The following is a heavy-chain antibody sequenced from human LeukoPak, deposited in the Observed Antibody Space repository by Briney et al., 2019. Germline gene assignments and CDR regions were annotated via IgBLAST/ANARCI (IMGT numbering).Heavy chain of an antibody. CDR2: ISSRSSPI. D-gene: IGHD6-19*01. Sequence: GGSLRLSCAASGFTFSSFSMNWVRQAPGKGLEWVSYISSRSSPIYYADSVKGRFTISRDNAKNSLYLQMNSLRAEDTAVYYCTREQIAVAGEDYWGQGTLVTVSS. V-gene: IGHV3-48*01. CDR1: GFTFSSFS. J-gene: IGHJ4*02. CDR3: TREQIAVAGEDY.